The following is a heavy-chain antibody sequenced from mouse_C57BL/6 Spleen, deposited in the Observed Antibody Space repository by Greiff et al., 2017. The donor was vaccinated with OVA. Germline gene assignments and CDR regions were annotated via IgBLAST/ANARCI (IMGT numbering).Heavy chain of an antibody. V-gene: IGHV1-74*01. D-gene: IGHD4-1*01. Sequence: VQLQQPGAELVKPGASVKVSCKASGYTFTSYWMHWVKQRPGQGLEWIGRIHPSDGDTNYNQKFKGKATMTVDKSSSTAYMQLSSLTSEDSAVYYCATHGETGTFFDYWGQGTTLTVSS. J-gene: IGHJ2*01. CDR1: GYTFTSYW. CDR3: ATHGETGTFFDY. CDR2: IHPSDGDT.